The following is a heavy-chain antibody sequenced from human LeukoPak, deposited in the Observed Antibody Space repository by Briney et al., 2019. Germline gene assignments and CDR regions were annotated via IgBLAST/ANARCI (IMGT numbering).Heavy chain of an antibody. V-gene: IGHV1-8*01. CDR1: GYTFTSYD. CDR3: ARALRTAYAFDI. J-gene: IGHJ3*02. CDR2: MNPNSGNT. Sequence: ASVKVSCKASGYTFTSYDIHWVRPATGQGLEWMGWMNPNSGNTGYAQKFQGRVTMTRNTSISTAYMELSSLRSEDTAVYYCARALRTAYAFDIWGQGTMVTVSS.